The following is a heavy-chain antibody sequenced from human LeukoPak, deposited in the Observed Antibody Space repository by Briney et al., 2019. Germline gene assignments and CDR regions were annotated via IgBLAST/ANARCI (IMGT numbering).Heavy chain of an antibody. CDR2: INHSGST. Sequence: SETLSLTCAVYGGSFSGYYWSWIRQPPGKGLEWIGEINHSGSTNYHPSLKSRVTISVDTSKNQFSLKLSSVTAADTAVYYCAKRQRQLVPDNWFDPWGQGTLVTVSS. V-gene: IGHV4-34*01. J-gene: IGHJ5*02. D-gene: IGHD6-13*01. CDR3: AKRQRQLVPDNWFDP. CDR1: GGSFSGYY.